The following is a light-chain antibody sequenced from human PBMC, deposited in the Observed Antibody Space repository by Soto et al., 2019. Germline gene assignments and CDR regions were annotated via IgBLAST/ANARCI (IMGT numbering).Light chain of an antibody. Sequence: QSVLTQPASVSGSPGQSITISCTGTSSDVGGYNYVSWYQQHPGKAPKLMIYDVTNRPSGVSSRFSGSKSGNTASLTISGLQAEDEADYYCSSYTTSSTWVFGGGTKVTAL. CDR2: DVT. V-gene: IGLV2-14*01. CDR3: SSYTTSSTWV. J-gene: IGLJ3*02. CDR1: SSDVGGYNY.